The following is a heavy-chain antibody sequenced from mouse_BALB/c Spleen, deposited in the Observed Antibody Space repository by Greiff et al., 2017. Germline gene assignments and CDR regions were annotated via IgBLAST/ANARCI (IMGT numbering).Heavy chain of an antibody. CDR1: GYSITSDYA. CDR3: ARSGDGYYYFDY. Sequence: EVHLVESGPGLVKPSQSLSLTCTVTGYSITSDYAWYWIRQFPGNKLEWMGYISYSGSTSYNPSLKSRISITRDTSKNQFFLQLNSVTTEDTATYYCARSGDGYYYFDYWGQGTTLTVSS. CDR2: ISYSGST. J-gene: IGHJ2*01. V-gene: IGHV3-2*02. D-gene: IGHD2-3*01.